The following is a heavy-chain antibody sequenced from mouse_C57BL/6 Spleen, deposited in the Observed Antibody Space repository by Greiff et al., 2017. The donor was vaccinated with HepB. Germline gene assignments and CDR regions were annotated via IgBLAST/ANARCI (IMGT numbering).Heavy chain of an antibody. Sequence: VQGVESGPGLVAPSQSLSITCTVSGFSLTSYAISWVRQPPGKGLEWLGVIWTGGGTNYNSALKSRLSISKDNSKSQVFLKMNSLQTDDTARYYCARYYDYDDYYAMDYWGQGTSVTVSS. J-gene: IGHJ4*01. CDR1: GFSLTSYA. V-gene: IGHV2-9-1*01. CDR2: IWTGGGT. D-gene: IGHD2-4*01. CDR3: ARYYDYDDYYAMDY.